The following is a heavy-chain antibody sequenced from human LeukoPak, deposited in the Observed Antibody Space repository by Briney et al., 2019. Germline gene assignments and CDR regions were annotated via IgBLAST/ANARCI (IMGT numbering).Heavy chain of an antibody. CDR3: ASLGYCSSTSCYGFPYGMDV. V-gene: IGHV4-34*01. Sequence: SETLSLTCAVYGGSFSGYYWSWIRQPPGKGLEWIGEINHSGSTNYNPSLKSRVTISVDTSKNQFSLKLSSVTAADTAVYYCASLGYCSSTSCYGFPYGMDVWGQGTTVTVSS. CDR2: INHSGST. J-gene: IGHJ6*02. CDR1: GGSFSGYY. D-gene: IGHD2-2*01.